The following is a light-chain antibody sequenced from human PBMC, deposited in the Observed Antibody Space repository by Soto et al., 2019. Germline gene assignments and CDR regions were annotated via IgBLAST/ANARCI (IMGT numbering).Light chain of an antibody. Sequence: QSVLTQPHSVSGSPGQSVTISCTGTSSDVGGYSYVSWYQQHPGKAPELIIYDVTERPSGVPDRFSGSKSGNTASLTISGLQAEDEADYYCCPYTGSYSYVFGIGTKVTVL. CDR1: SSDVGGYSY. J-gene: IGLJ1*01. V-gene: IGLV2-11*01. CDR2: DVT. CDR3: CPYTGSYSYV.